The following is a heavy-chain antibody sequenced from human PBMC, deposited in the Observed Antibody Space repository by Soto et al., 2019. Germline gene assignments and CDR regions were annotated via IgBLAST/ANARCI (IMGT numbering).Heavy chain of an antibody. CDR3: ARSIVVVPAAILSVIWSDP. J-gene: IGHJ5*02. V-gene: IGHV4-39*01. D-gene: IGHD2-2*02. CDR1: GGSISSSSYY. Sequence: SETLSLTXTVSGGSISSSSYYWGWIRQPPGKGLEWIGSIYYSGSTYYNPSLKSRVTISVDTSKNQFSLKLSSVTAADTAVYYCARSIVVVPAAILSVIWSDPWGQGTLVTVSS. CDR2: IYYSGST.